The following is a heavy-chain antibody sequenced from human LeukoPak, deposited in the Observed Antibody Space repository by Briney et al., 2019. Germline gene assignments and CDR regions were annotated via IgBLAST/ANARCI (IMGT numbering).Heavy chain of an antibody. CDR1: GYTFTGYY. J-gene: IGHJ3*02. V-gene: IGHV1-2*02. D-gene: IGHD4-17*01. CDR3: ARARGTVTTSAFDI. Sequence: ASVKVSCKASGYTFTGYYMHWVRQAPGQGLEWMGWINSNSGGTNYAQKFQGRVTMTRDTSISTAYMELSRLRSDDTAVYYCARARGTVTTSAFDIWGQGTMVTVSS. CDR2: INSNSGGT.